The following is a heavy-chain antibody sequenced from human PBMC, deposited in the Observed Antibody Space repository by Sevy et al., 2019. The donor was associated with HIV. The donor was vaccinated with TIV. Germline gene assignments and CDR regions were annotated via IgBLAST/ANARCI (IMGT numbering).Heavy chain of an antibody. CDR1: GFTFDDYA. CDR3: AKESITMVRGVPERNMDV. J-gene: IGHJ6*02. CDR2: ISWNSGSI. Sequence: GGSLRLSCAASGFTFDDYAMHWVRQAPGEGLEWVSGISWNSGSIGYADSVKGRFTISRDNAKNSLYLQMNSLRAEDTALYYCAKESITMVRGVPERNMDVWGQGTTVTVSS. D-gene: IGHD3-10*01. V-gene: IGHV3-9*01.